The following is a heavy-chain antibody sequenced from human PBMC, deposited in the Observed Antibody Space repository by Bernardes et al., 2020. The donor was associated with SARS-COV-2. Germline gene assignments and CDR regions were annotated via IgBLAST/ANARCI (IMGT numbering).Heavy chain of an antibody. D-gene: IGHD3-10*01. CDR1: GGSIGSYY. CDR2: IYYSGTT. CDR3: ARDLSHLVRRGFDR. V-gene: IGHV4-59*01. Sequence: SETLSLTCTVSGGSIGSYYLAWIRQPPGKGLEWIGYIYYSGTTNYNPSPKSRVTISVDRSQNQFSLDLSSVTPADTAVYYCARDLSHLVRRGFDRWGRGTLVTVSS. J-gene: IGHJ2*01.